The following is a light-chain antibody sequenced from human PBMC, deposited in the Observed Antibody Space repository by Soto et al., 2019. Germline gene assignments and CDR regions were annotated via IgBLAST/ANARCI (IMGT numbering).Light chain of an antibody. CDR1: QNIGSSY. V-gene: IGKV3-20*01. CDR3: HHYGNSPT. J-gene: IGKJ5*01. Sequence: IVLTQSPGIMSLSPGERATLSCRASQNIGSSYLAWYQHKPGQAPRLLIYGVSSRATDIPDRFSGSGSGPDFTLTISSLEPADFAVYFCHHYGNSPTLGQRPRPE. CDR2: GVS.